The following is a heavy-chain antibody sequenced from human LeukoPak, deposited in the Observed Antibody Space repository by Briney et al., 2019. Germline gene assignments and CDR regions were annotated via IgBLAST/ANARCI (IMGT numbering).Heavy chain of an antibody. CDR3: AREDGYNTPHFDY. D-gene: IGHD5-24*01. CDR1: GCTFSRYW. Sequence: GGSLRLSCAASGCTFSRYWMHWVRQAPGKGLVWVSHINSDGSSTMYAYPVKRRFTTSRDNAKNMLYLQMNNLSADDTAVYYCAREDGYNTPHFDYWGQGTLVTVSS. CDR2: INSDGSST. V-gene: IGHV3-74*03. J-gene: IGHJ4*02.